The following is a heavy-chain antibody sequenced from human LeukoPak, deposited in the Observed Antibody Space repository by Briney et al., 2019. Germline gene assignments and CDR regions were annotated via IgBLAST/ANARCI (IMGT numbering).Heavy chain of an antibody. CDR2: INTDGSYT. Sequence: GGSLRLSCAASGFTFSSHLMHWVRQDPGKGLVWVSHINTDGSYTNYADSVKGRFTISRDNAKNTLYPQMNSLRAEDTAVYYCARVGVSTLAYWGQGTLVTVSS. J-gene: IGHJ4*02. CDR3: ARVGVSTLAY. CDR1: GFTFSSHL. V-gene: IGHV3-74*01. D-gene: IGHD1-26*01.